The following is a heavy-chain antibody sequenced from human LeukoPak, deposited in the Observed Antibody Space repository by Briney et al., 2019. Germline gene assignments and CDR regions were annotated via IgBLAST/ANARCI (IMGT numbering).Heavy chain of an antibody. Sequence: ASVKVSCKASGYTFTSYDINWVRQATGQGLEWMGWMNPNSGNTGYAQKFQGRVTITRNTSISTAYMELSSLRSEDTAVYYCARGPQGAGYYYGDYYFDYWGQGTLVTVSS. J-gene: IGHJ4*02. CDR3: ARGPQGAGYYYGDYYFDY. CDR2: MNPNSGNT. D-gene: IGHD3-22*01. CDR1: GYTFTSYD. V-gene: IGHV1-8*03.